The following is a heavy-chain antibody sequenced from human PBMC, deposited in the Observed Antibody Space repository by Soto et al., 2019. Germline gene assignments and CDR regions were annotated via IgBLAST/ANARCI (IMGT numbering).Heavy chain of an antibody. D-gene: IGHD4-17*01. J-gene: IGHJ4*01. V-gene: IGHV4-30-4*01. CDR3: VRAFLIPPVTPFDY. CDR1: GGSISSDDHY. Sequence: SETLSLTCTVSGGSISSDDHYWDWIRQPPGKGLEWIGYIYYSGSTSYNPSLKSRVTISVDTSKSQFSLKLSSVTAADPAVSYCVRAFLIPPVTPFDYCCHLMLVTVSS. CDR2: IYYSGST.